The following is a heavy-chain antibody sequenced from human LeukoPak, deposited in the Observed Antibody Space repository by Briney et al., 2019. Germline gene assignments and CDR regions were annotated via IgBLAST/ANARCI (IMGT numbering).Heavy chain of an antibody. CDR1: GGSISSYY. D-gene: IGHD3-10*01. J-gene: IGHJ5*02. V-gene: IGHV4-59*01. Sequence: PSETLSLTCTVSGGSISSYYWSWIRQPPGKGLEWIGYIYYSGSTNYNPSLKSRVTISVDTSKNQFSLKLSSATAADTAVYYCARERSMVRGVSWFDPWGQGTLVTVSS. CDR3: ARERSMVRGVSWFDP. CDR2: IYYSGST.